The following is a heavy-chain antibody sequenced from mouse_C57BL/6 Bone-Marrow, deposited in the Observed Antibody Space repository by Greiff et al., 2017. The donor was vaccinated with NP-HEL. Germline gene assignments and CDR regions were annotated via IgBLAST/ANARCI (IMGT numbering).Heavy chain of an antibody. V-gene: IGHV1-50*01. CDR2: LDPSDSYT. J-gene: IGHJ2*01. CDR3: ARDAYYGSSLY. Sequence: QVQLQQPGAELVKPGASVKLSCKASGYTFTSYWMQWVKQRPGQGLEWIGELDPSDSYTNYNQKFKGKATLTVDTSSRTAYMQLSSLTSEDSAVYYCARDAYYGSSLYWGQGTTLTVSS. D-gene: IGHD1-1*01. CDR1: GYTFTSYW.